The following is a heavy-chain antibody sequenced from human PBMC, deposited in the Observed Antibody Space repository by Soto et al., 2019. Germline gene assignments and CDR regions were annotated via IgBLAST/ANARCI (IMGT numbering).Heavy chain of an antibody. CDR2: IKQDGSEK. CDR1: GFTFSSYW. Sequence: EVQLVESGGGLVQPGGSLRLSCAASGFTFSSYWMSWVRQAPGKGLEWVANIKQDGSEKYYVDSVKGRFTISRDNAKNPLYLQMNSLRAEDTAEYYCARDPTLTTVPTFAFDIWGQGTMVTVSS. CDR3: ARDPTLTTVPTFAFDI. J-gene: IGHJ3*02. D-gene: IGHD4-17*01. V-gene: IGHV3-7*01.